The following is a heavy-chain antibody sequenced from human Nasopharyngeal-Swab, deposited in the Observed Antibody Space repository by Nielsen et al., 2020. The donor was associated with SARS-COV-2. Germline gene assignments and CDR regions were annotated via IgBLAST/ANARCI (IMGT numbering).Heavy chain of an antibody. CDR2: ISHNSGT. J-gene: IGHJ5*02. V-gene: IGHV4-59*11. CDR1: GVSISSQY. Sequence: SETLSLTRTVSGVSISSQYWSWMRQPPGKGLEWVGDISHNSGTNYNPSLKSRVTMFMDTSKNQFSLKLRSVTAADTAVYYCAKEGATGWFDPWGQGTLATVSS. CDR3: AKEGATGWFDP.